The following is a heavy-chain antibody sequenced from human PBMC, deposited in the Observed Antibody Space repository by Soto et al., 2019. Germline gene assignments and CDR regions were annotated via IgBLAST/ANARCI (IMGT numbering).Heavy chain of an antibody. J-gene: IGHJ6*03. V-gene: IGHV3-74*01. CDR3: ARGPGGSGSYYSYYYYMDV. Sequence: EVQLVESGGGLVQPGGSLRLSCAASGFTFTNYWMHWVRQAPGKGLVWVSRINSDESTASYADSVKGRFTISRDNAKNPLYLQLNSLRAEDTAVYYCARGPGGSGSYYSYYYYMDVWGKGTTVTVSS. D-gene: IGHD3-10*01. CDR1: GFTFTNYW. CDR2: INSDESTA.